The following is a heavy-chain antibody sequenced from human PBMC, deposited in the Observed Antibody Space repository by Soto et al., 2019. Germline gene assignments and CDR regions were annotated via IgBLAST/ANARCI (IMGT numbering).Heavy chain of an antibody. D-gene: IGHD6-13*01. Sequence: EVQLVESGGGLVKPGGSLRLSCAASGFTFSSYSMNWVRQAPGKGLEWVSSISSSSSYIYYADSVKGRFTISRDNAKNSLYLQMNSLRAEDTAVYYCARDQVGQQLGVYHYYYGMDVWGQGTTVTVSS. CDR3: ARDQVGQQLGVYHYYYGMDV. V-gene: IGHV3-21*01. J-gene: IGHJ6*02. CDR2: ISSSSSYI. CDR1: GFTFSSYS.